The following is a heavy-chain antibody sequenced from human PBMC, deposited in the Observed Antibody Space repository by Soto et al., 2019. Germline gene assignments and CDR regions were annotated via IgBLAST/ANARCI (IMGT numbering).Heavy chain of an antibody. CDR2: IYYSGST. D-gene: IGHD6-19*01. V-gene: IGHV4-31*03. Sequence: QVQLQESGPGLVKPSQTLSLTCTVSGGSISSGGYYWSWIRQHPGKGLEWIGYIYYSGSTYYNPSLKRRVTVAVDTSKNQSSLKLSSVTAADTAVYSCARDYSGGYYWFDPWGQGTLVTVSS. CDR3: ARDYSGGYYWFDP. J-gene: IGHJ5*02. CDR1: GGSISSGGYY.